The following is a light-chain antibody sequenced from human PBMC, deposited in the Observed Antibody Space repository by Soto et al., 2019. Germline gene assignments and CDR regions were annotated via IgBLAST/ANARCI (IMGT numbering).Light chain of an antibody. J-gene: IGKJ2*01. CDR2: RAS. Sequence: DIQMTQSPSTLSASLGDRVTITCRASQSISSWLAWYQQKPGKAPKLLIYRASNLQSGVPSRFSGSGSGTEFTLTISSLQPDDFATYYCQRYVGYSLTFGQGTKLEIK. CDR1: QSISSW. CDR3: QRYVGYSLT. V-gene: IGKV1-5*03.